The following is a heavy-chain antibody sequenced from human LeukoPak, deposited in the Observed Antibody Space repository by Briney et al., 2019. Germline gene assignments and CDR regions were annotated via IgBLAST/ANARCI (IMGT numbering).Heavy chain of an antibody. V-gene: IGHV3-74*01. D-gene: IGHD6-19*01. Sequence: GGSLRLSCAASGFTFSSYWMHWVRHAPGKGLVWVSCVNSDGSSTTYADSVKGRFTISRDNAKNTLYLQMNSLRAEDTAVYYCARGSTQYSSGWYGLDYWGQGTLVTVSS. CDR2: VNSDGSST. CDR3: ARGSTQYSSGWYGLDY. CDR1: GFTFSSYW. J-gene: IGHJ4*02.